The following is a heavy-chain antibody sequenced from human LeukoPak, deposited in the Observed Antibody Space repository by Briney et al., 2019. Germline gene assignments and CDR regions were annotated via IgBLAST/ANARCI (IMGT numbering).Heavy chain of an antibody. Sequence: ASVKVSCKASGYTFTTYDMTWVRQATGQGLVWMGWMNPDSGDTGYAQKFQGRVTMTRNTAINTAYMELSSLGSEDTAIYYCARGLGDYNTDWFPVSGYWGQGTLVTVSS. D-gene: IGHD3-9*01. CDR1: GYTFTTYD. J-gene: IGHJ4*02. V-gene: IGHV1-8*01. CDR3: ARGLGDYNTDWFPVSGY. CDR2: MNPDSGDT.